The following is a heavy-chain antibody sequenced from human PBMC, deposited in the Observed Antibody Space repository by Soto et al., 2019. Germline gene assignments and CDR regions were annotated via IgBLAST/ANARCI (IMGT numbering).Heavy chain of an antibody. CDR1: GFTFSNYV. D-gene: IGHD3-22*01. Sequence: DVQLVESGGGLVQPGGSLRLSCAASGFTFSNYVLHWVRQSPGKGLEFVSAISSNGGGTHYANSVKGRFTISRDNSKNTLYLQMGSLTTEDMAVYYCARRRDSSGYDYWGQGTLVTVSS. J-gene: IGHJ4*02. V-gene: IGHV3-64*01. CDR3: ARRRDSSGYDY. CDR2: ISSNGGGT.